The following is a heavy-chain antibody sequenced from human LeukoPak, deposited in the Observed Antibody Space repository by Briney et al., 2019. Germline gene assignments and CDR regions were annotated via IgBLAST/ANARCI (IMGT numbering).Heavy chain of an antibody. CDR2: INPNSGGT. V-gene: IGHV1-2*02. CDR1: GYTFAGYY. J-gene: IGHJ4*02. CDR3: ARGGGTYDYGDYGYFDY. Sequence: ASVKVSCKASGYTFAGYYMHWVRQAPGQGLEWMGWINPNSGGTNYAQKFQGRVTMTRDTSISTAYMELSRLRSDDTAVYYRARGGGTYDYGDYGYFDYWGQGTLVTVSS. D-gene: IGHD4-17*01.